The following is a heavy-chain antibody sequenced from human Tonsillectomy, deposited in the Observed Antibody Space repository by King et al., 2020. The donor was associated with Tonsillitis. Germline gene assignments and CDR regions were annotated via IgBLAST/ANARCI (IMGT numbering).Heavy chain of an antibody. CDR2: IYYSGST. V-gene: IGHV4-59*01. Sequence: QLQESGPGLVKPSETLSLTCTVSGGSISSYYWSWIRQPPGKGLEWIGYIYYSGSTNYNPSLKSRVTISVDTSKNQFSLKLSSVTAADTAVYYCARETYYYGSSGYYSWYFDLWGRGTLVTVSS. J-gene: IGHJ2*01. CDR1: GGSISSYY. CDR3: ARETYYYGSSGYYSWYFDL. D-gene: IGHD3-22*01.